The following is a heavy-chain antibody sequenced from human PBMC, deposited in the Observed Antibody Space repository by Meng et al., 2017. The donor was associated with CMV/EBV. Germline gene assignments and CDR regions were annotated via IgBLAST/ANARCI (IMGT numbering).Heavy chain of an antibody. CDR1: GGTFNSYA. CDR2: IIPILGIA. J-gene: IGHJ6*02. V-gene: IGHV1-69*10. Sequence: SVKVSCKASGGTFNSYAISWVRQAPGQGLEWMGGIIPILGIANYAQKFQGRVTITADKSTSTAYMELSSLRSEDTAVYYCARSAPSRSITMIVVVIDPLYYYYGMDVWGQGTTVTVSS. D-gene: IGHD3-22*01. CDR3: ARSAPSRSITMIVVVIDPLYYYYGMDV.